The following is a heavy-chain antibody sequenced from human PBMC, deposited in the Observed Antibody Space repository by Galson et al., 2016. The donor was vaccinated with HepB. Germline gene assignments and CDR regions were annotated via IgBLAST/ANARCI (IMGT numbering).Heavy chain of an antibody. D-gene: IGHD6-13*01. CDR2: ISWNSGRI. J-gene: IGHJ4*02. V-gene: IGHV3-9*01. CDR3: AKDTSYSSSWFYFDY. CDR1: GFTFDVYA. Sequence: SLRLSCAASGFTFDVYAMHWVRQAPGKGLEWVSGISWNSGRIGYVDSVKGRFTISRDNAKNSLFLQMNSLRPEDTALYYCAKDTSYSSSWFYFDYWGQGALVTVSS.